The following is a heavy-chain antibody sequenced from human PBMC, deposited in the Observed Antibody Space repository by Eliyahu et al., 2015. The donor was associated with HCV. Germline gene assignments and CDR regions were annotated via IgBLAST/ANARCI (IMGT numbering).Heavy chain of an antibody. CDR2: IGGGGVNT. CDR3: AKGGRSSYYYIDY. J-gene: IGHJ4*02. V-gene: IGHV3-23*01. D-gene: IGHD3-22*01. CDR1: GFXFSSSA. Sequence: EVQLLESGGGLVQPGGSLRLSCAASGFXFSSSAMSWVRQAPGKGLEWVSVIGGGGVNTYYADSVKGRFTISRDNSKNTLYLQMNSLRAEDTAIYYCAKGGRSSYYYIDYWGQGTLVTVSS.